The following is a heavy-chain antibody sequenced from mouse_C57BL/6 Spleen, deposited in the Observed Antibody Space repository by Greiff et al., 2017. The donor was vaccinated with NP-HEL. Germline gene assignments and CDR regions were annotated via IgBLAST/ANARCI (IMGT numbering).Heavy chain of an antibody. V-gene: IGHV1-15*01. CDR2: IDPETGGT. J-gene: IGHJ2*01. CDR1: GYTFTDYE. D-gene: IGHD2-4*01. Sequence: VQLQQSGAELVRPGASVTLSCKASGYTFTDYEMHWVKQTPVHGLEWIGAIDPETGGTAYNQKFKGKAILTADKSSSTAYMELRSLTSEDSAVYYCTRYGGLRQHFDYWGQGTTLTVSS. CDR3: TRYGGLRQHFDY.